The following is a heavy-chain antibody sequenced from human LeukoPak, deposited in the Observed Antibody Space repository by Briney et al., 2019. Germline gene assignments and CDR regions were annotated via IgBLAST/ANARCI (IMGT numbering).Heavy chain of an antibody. V-gene: IGHV3-11*06. D-gene: IGHD1-26*01. CDR3: ARRGRASYADYYYYGMVG. CDR2: ISSSSSYT. J-gene: IGHJ6*04. CDR1: GFTFSDYY. Sequence: GGSLRLSCAASGFTFSDYYMSWIRQAPGKGREWVSYISSSSSYTNYADSVKGRFTISRDKAKNSLYLQMNSLRAEDTAVYYCARRGRASYADYYYYGMVGWGKGTTVTVSS.